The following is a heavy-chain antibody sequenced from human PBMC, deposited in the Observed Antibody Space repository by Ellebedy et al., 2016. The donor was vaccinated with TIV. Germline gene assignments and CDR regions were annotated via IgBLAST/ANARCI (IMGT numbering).Heavy chain of an antibody. V-gene: IGHV3-30*02. Sequence: GESLKISCTASGFSFRSYGIHWVRQAPGKGLEWVPFIRYDGSKASYADSVKGRFTFSRDNSKNTLYLQMNSLRAEDTAVYYCVKDPFDDYLGTNWFDPWGQGTLVTVSS. J-gene: IGHJ5*02. D-gene: IGHD3-16*01. CDR2: IRYDGSKA. CDR3: VKDPFDDYLGTNWFDP. CDR1: GFSFRSYG.